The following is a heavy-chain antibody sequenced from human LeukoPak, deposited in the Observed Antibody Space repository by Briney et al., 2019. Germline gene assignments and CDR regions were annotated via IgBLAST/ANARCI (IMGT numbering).Heavy chain of an antibody. CDR3: ARVCGSATGYRLCGFDI. V-gene: IGHV4-4*07. D-gene: IGHD3-9*01. CDR1: GGSISSYY. J-gene: IGHJ3*02. CDR2: VDTSWNT. Sequence: SETLSLTCTVSGGSISSYYWSWIRQPAGKGLEWLGRVDTSWNTNYNPSLKSRLTMSVDTSKNQFSLKVTSVTAADTAVYYSARVCGSATGYRLCGFDIWGQGTVVTVSS.